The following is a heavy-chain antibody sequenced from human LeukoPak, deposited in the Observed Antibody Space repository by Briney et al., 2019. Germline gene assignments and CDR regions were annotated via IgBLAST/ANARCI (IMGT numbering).Heavy chain of an antibody. J-gene: IGHJ5*02. D-gene: IGHD3-3*01. CDR2: IRHDGSSE. Sequence: GGSLRLSCLASGFTFNSYAMHWARRAPGKGLEWVAFIRHDGSSEYYADSVKGRFIISRDRSGNTVYLQMKSLRPEDTAIYYCARHNTRFLERLPALGSWGQGTLVTVSS. V-gene: IGHV3-30*02. CDR1: GFTFNSYA. CDR3: ARHNTRFLERLPALGS.